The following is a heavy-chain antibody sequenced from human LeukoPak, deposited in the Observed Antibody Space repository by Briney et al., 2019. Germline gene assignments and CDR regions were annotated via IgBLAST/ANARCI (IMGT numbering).Heavy chain of an antibody. D-gene: IGHD6-13*01. J-gene: IGHJ4*02. Sequence: GGSLRLSCAASGFIFSNYGVHWVRQAPGKGLEWVGVISYDGSTKYYADSVKGRFTISRDNSKNTLYLQMNSLRAEDTAVYYCASPPNEYSSSWYGYWGQGTLVTVSS. CDR1: GFIFSNYG. CDR2: ISYDGSTK. CDR3: ASPPNEYSSSWYGY. V-gene: IGHV3-30*03.